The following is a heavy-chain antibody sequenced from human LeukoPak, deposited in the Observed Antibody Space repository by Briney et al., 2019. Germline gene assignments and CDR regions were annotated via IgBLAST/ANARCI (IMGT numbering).Heavy chain of an antibody. V-gene: IGHV7-4-1*02. Sequence: ASVKVSCNASGYTFTRYAMNWVRQDPGQGLEWMGWINTNTGNPTYAQGFTGRFVFSLDTSVSTAYLQISSLKAEDTAVYYCARGGSYGAFDIWGQGTMVTVSS. CDR1: GYTFTRYA. J-gene: IGHJ3*02. CDR2: INTNTGNP. D-gene: IGHD1-26*01. CDR3: ARGGSYGAFDI.